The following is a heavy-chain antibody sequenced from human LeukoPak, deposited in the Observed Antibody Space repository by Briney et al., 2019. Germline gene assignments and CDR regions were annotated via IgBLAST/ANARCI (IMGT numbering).Heavy chain of an antibody. D-gene: IGHD6-25*01. Sequence: ASVKVSCKASGYTFNTYGISWVQQAPGQGLEWMGWISTYNGDTSYVQNLQGRVTMTTDTSTSTAYMELMSLRSDDTAVYYCLRDAQRPRLTPDYWGQGTLVTVSS. CDR1: GYTFNTYG. V-gene: IGHV1-18*01. CDR3: LRDAQRPRLTPDY. J-gene: IGHJ4*02. CDR2: ISTYNGDT.